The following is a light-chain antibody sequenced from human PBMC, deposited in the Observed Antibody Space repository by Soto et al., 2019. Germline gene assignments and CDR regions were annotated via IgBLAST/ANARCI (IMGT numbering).Light chain of an antibody. CDR1: ESIARH. V-gene: IGKV1-39*01. J-gene: IGKJ5*01. Sequence: DLQMTQSPSSLSASVGDRVTITCRASESIARHLNWYQQKPGKAPKLLIYAASSLQNGVPSRFRGGGSVTDFTLTISNLQPEDFATYYCQQSYSALSITFGQGTRLEIK. CDR3: QQSYSALSIT. CDR2: AAS.